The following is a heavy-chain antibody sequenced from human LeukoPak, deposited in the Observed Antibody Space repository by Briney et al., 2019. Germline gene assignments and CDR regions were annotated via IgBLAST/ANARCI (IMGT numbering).Heavy chain of an antibody. D-gene: IGHD6-19*01. V-gene: IGHV1-69*10. J-gene: IGHJ3*02. CDR1: GVTFSSYP. CDR2: IIPVLGIV. CDR3: ARVTVAGPGTFDI. Sequence: SVKVSCTTSGVTFSSYPISWVRQAPGQGLVWMGGIIPVLGIVNYAQQFQGRVTITADKSTSTAYMELSSLRSEDTAVYYCARVTVAGPGTFDIWGQGTMVTVSS.